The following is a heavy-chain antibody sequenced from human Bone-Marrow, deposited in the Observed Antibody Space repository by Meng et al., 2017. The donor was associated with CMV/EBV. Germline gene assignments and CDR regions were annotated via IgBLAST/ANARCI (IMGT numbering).Heavy chain of an antibody. CDR2: IYSGDRSL. D-gene: IGHD2-21*01. V-gene: IGHV3-23*03. CDR3: VKVGIFLRGAPSSLDY. CDR1: GFTFSSYW. Sequence: GESLKISCAASGFTFSSYWMSWVRQAPGKGLEWVALIYSGDRSLYYADSVKGRFTISRDDSKSTLYLQMNSLRAEDTAVYYCVKVGIFLRGAPSSLDYWGQGALVTVSS. J-gene: IGHJ4*02.